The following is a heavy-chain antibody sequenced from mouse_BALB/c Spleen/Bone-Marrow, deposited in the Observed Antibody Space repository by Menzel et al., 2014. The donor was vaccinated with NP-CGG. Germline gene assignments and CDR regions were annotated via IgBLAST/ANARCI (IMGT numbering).Heavy chain of an antibody. Sequence: VQLKESGPELVKPGASVKMSCKASGYTFTSYIMHWVKQKPGQGLEWIGYINPYNDGTKYNEKFKGKATLTSDKSSSTAYMELSSLTSEDSAVYYCARRWLPYAMDYWGQGTSVTVPS. V-gene: IGHV1-14*01. CDR1: GYTFTSYI. J-gene: IGHJ4*01. CDR2: INPYNDGT. D-gene: IGHD2-3*01. CDR3: ARRWLPYAMDY.